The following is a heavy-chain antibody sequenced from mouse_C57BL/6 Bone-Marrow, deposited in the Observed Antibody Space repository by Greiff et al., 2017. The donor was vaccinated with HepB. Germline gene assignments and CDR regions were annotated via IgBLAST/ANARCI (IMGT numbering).Heavy chain of an antibody. CDR3: AREGGSSYYAMDY. Sequence: EVQLVESGPGLVKPSQSLSLTCSVTGYSITSGYYWNWIRQFPGNKLEWMGYISYDGSNNYNPSLKNRISITRDTSKNQFFLKLNSVATEDTATYYSAREGGSSYYAMDYWGQGTSVTVSS. CDR1: GYSITSGYY. D-gene: IGHD1-1*01. J-gene: IGHJ4*01. CDR2: ISYDGSN. V-gene: IGHV3-6*01.